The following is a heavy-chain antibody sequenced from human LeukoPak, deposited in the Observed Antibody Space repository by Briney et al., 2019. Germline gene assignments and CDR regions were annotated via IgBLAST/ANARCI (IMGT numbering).Heavy chain of an antibody. J-gene: IGHJ4*02. CDR2: IYPGDSDT. Sequence: PGESLKISCKGSGYSFPSYWIGWVRQMPGKGLEWMGIIYPGDSDTRKSPSLQGQVTISVDKSLSTAYLQWSSLKASDTAMYYCARRLSLTRDGYNHFDYWGQGTLVTVSS. CDR3: ARRLSLTRDGYNHFDY. V-gene: IGHV5-51*01. D-gene: IGHD5-24*01. CDR1: GYSFPSYW.